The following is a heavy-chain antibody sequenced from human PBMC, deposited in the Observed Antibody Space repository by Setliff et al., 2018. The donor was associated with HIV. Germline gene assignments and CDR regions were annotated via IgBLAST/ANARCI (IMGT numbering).Heavy chain of an antibody. CDR1: GGSFNDYY. Sequence: SETLSLTCAVYGGSFNDYYWTWIRQPPGKGLEWIGEIGHSGRTKYHASLKSRVTISIDTSKNQISLKLSSVTAADTAVYYCASSGSGSYINWFGPWGQGTLVTVSS. D-gene: IGHD3-10*01. V-gene: IGHV4-34*01. J-gene: IGHJ5*02. CDR3: ASSGSGSYINWFGP. CDR2: IGHSGRT.